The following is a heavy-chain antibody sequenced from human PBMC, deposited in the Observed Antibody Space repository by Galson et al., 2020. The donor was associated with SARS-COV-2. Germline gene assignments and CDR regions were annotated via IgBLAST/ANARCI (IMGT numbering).Heavy chain of an antibody. CDR3: ARYGAAATYYYYYGMDV. Sequence: ASVKVSCKASGYTFTSYGISWVRQAPGQGLEWMGLISAYNGNTNYAQKLQGRVTMTTDTSTSTAYMELRSLRSDYTAVYYCARYGAAATYYYYYGMDVWGQGTTVTVSS. CDR2: ISAYNGNT. V-gene: IGHV1-18*04. CDR1: GYTFTSYG. D-gene: IGHD6-13*01. J-gene: IGHJ6*02.